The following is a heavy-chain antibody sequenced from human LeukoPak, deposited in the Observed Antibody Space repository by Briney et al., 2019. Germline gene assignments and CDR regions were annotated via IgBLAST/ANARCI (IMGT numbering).Heavy chain of an antibody. D-gene: IGHD2-2*01. V-gene: IGHV3-23*01. CDR1: GFTFSNAW. CDR3: SKGRCLSNSCPIDN. Sequence: GGSLRLSCAASGFTFSNAWMSWVRQAPGKGLEWVSSISGSGASTYYADSVQGRFTISRDNSKNTLFLQMNSLRAEDTAIYYCSKGRCLSNSCPIDNWGQGTLVTVSS. J-gene: IGHJ4*02. CDR2: ISGSGAST.